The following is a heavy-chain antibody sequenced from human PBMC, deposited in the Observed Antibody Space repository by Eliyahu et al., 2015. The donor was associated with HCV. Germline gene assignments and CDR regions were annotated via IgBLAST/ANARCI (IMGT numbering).Heavy chain of an antibody. D-gene: IGHD6-13*01. CDR2: IIPIFGIA. Sequence: SGATFSSYAISWVRQAPGQGLEWMGGIIPIFGIANYAQKFQGRVTITADKSTSTAYMELSSLRSEDTAVYYCAIGDHIAAAGTDYWGQGTLVTVSS. CDR3: AIGDHIAAAGTDY. J-gene: IGHJ4*02. CDR1: GATFSSYA. V-gene: IGHV1-69*17.